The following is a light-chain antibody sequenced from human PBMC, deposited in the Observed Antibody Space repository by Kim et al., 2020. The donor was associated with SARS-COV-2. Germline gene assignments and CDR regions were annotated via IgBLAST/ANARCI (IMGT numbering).Light chain of an antibody. CDR2: LNSDGSH. J-gene: IGLJ2*01. CDR1: SGHSSYA. CDR3: QTWGTGIHVV. V-gene: IGLV4-69*01. Sequence: QPVLTQSPSASASPGASVKLTCTLSSGHSSYAIAWHQQQPEKGPRYLMKLNSDGSHSKGDGIPDRFSGSSSGAERYLTISSLQSEDEADYYCQTWGTGIHVVFGGGTQLTVL.